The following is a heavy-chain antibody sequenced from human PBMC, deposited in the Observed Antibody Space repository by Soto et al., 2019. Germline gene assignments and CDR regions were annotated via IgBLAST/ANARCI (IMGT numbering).Heavy chain of an antibody. J-gene: IGHJ6*02. CDR2: MNPNSGNT. CDR1: GYTFTSYD. D-gene: IGHD3-3*01. V-gene: IGHV1-8*01. Sequence: SGYTFTSYDINWVRQATGQGLEWMGWMNPNSGNTGYAQKFRGRVTMTRNTSISTAYMELSSLRSEDTAVYYCAIFPWIPRLRFLEWLPHYYYGMDVWGQGTTVTVSS. CDR3: AIFPWIPRLRFLEWLPHYYYGMDV.